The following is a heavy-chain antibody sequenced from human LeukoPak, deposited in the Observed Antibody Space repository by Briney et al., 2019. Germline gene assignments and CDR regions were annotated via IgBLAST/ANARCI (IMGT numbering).Heavy chain of an antibody. CDR3: TKEVDVLTSNRRIFFDD. J-gene: IGHJ4*02. D-gene: IGHD3-9*01. V-gene: IGHV3-23*01. CDR2: ISASSDSQ. Sequence: PGGTLRLSCVASGFTFQNYGMAWVRPVPGKGLEWVSAISASSDSQYYTDSVKGRFTISRDNSKNTLYLQMSSLRAEDTAVYFCTKEVDVLTSNRRIFFDDWGQGILVTVSS. CDR1: GFTFQNYG.